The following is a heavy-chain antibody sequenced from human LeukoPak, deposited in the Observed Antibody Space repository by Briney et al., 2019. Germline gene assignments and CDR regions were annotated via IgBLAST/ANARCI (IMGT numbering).Heavy chain of an antibody. Sequence: GRSLTLSCAASGYTFSRHGIHWVRQAPGKGLEWVAVVWYDGRNRDYADSVKGRFTISKDNSNNMVFLQMDRLRAEDTAVYYCARLWGGNGYSGGSLNLWGQGTLVTVSS. CDR1: GYTFSRHG. D-gene: IGHD3-16*01. CDR2: VWYDGRNR. CDR3: ARLWGGNGYSGGSLNL. J-gene: IGHJ5*02. V-gene: IGHV3-33*01.